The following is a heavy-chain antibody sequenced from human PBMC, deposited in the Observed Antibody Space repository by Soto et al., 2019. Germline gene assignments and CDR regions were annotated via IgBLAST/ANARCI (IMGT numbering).Heavy chain of an antibody. CDR2: ISGSGGST. V-gene: IGHV3-23*01. Sequence: PGGSLRLSCAASGFTFSSYAMSWVRQAPGKGLEWVSAISGSGGSTYYADSVKGRFTISRDNSKNTLYLQMNSLRAEDTAVYYCAKDVRLWSPGGWYFDLWGRGTLVTASS. J-gene: IGHJ2*01. CDR1: GFTFSSYA. CDR3: AKDVRLWSPGGWYFDL. D-gene: IGHD5-18*01.